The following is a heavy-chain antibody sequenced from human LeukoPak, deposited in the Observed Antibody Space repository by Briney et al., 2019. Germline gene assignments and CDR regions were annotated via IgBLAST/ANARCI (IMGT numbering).Heavy chain of an antibody. CDR2: IYSGGST. V-gene: IGHV3-NL1*01. J-gene: IGHJ6*03. Sequence: GGSLRLSCAASGFTFSSYGMHWVRQAPGKGLEWVSVIYSGGSTYYADSVKGRFTISRDNSKNTLYLQMNSLRAEDTAVYYCARRRGYMDVWGKGTTVTISS. CDR3: ARRRGYMDV. CDR1: GFTFSSYG.